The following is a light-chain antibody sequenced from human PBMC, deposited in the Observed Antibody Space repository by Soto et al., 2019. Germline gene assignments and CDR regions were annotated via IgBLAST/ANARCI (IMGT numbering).Light chain of an antibody. V-gene: IGLV2-23*01. Sequence: QSALTQPASASGSPGQSITISCTGTSSDVGSYNLVSWYQQHPGKTPKLMIYEGSKRPSGVSNRFSGSKSGNTASLTISGLQAEEGADYYCCSYAGSRTVVFGGGTKLTVL. J-gene: IGLJ2*01. CDR1: SSDVGSYNL. CDR3: CSYAGSRTVV. CDR2: EGS.